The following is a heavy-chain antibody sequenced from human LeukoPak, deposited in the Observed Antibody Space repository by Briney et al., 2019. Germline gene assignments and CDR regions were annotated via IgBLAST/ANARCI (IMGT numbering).Heavy chain of an antibody. J-gene: IGHJ4*02. Sequence: SSETLSLTCAVSGYSISSGYYWGWIRQPPGKGLEWIGSIYHSGSTYYNPSLKSRVTISVDTSKNQFSLKLSPVTAADTAVYYCARAGGSGSYDYWGQGTLVTVSS. CDR3: ARAGGSGSYDY. CDR2: IYHSGST. V-gene: IGHV4-38-2*01. D-gene: IGHD3-10*01. CDR1: GYSISSGYY.